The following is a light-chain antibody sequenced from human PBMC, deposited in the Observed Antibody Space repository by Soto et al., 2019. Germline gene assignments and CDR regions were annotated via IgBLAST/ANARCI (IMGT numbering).Light chain of an antibody. CDR2: GAS. Sequence: EIVLTQSPGTLSLSPGDRTTLSCRSRRSVSSSYLAWYQQKPGQAPRLLIYGASSRATGIPDRFSGSGSGTDFTLTITRLEPEDFAVYYCQQYGSSQSFGQGTKVEIK. CDR3: QQYGSSQS. CDR1: RSVSSSY. V-gene: IGKV3-20*01. J-gene: IGKJ1*01.